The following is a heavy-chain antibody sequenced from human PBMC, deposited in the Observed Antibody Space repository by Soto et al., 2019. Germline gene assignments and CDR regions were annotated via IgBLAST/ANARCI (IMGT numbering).Heavy chain of an antibody. CDR2: LYSGGGTT. CDR1: GFNINNNA. V-gene: IGHV3-23*03. Sequence: EVQLLDSGGGLVQPGGSLRLSCAASGFNINNNAMTWVRQAPGKGLEWVSILYSGGGTTDCADSVKGRVTISTDISKNTMYLQINSLGAEDTAVYYCARTIIHYYFDSWGQGTLVTVSS. CDR3: ARTIIHYYFDS. J-gene: IGHJ4*02.